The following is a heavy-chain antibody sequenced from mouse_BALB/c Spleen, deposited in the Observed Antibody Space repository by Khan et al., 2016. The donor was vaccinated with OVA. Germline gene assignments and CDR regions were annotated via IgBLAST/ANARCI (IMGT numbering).Heavy chain of an antibody. CDR1: GYSITTNYA. V-gene: IGHV3-2*02. D-gene: IGHD1-1*01. CDR3: AGKNYYGYAVDY. J-gene: IGHJ4*01. CDR2: ISYSGST. Sequence: EVQLQESGPGLVKPSQSLSLTCTVTGYSITTNYARDWIRQFPGNKLEWMGYISYSGSTSYNPSLKSQISITRDTSTNQFFLQLNSVTNEDTATDYCAGKNYYGYAVDYWGQGTSVTVSS.